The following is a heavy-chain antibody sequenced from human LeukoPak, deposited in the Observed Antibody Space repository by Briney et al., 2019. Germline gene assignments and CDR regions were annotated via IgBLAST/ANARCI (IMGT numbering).Heavy chain of an antibody. V-gene: IGHV3-30-3*01. CDR3: ARDSYSSGWDYFDY. CDR2: ISYDGSNK. J-gene: IGHJ4*02. D-gene: IGHD6-19*01. CDR1: GFTFSSYA. Sequence: PGGSLRLSCAASGFTFSSYAMHWVRQAPGKGLEWMAVISYDGSNKFYADSVKGRFTISRDNSKSTLYLQMNSLRVEDTAVYYCARDSYSSGWDYFDYWGQGTLVTVSS.